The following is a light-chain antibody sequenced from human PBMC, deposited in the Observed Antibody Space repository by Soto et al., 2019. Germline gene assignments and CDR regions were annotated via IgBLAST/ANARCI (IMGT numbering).Light chain of an antibody. CDR3: CAYTARTTLSWV. V-gene: IGLV2-14*03. J-gene: IGLJ3*02. CDR2: DVD. Sequence: QSVLTQPTSVSGSPGQSITISCTGVSSDIGGYNHVSWYQQHPGNVPRLIIYDVDNRPLGISNRFSGSQSGNTASLSISGLQAEDEADYYCCAYTARTTLSWVFDGGTKLTVL. CDR1: SSDIGGYNH.